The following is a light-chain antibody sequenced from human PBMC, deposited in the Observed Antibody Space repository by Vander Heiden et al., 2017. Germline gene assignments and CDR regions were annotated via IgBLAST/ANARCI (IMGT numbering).Light chain of an antibody. J-gene: IGKJ3*01. CDR3: QQYYGTPFT. V-gene: IGKV4-1*01. CDR2: WSS. CDR1: QSGLDGSNNKNC. Sequence: DTLSTQSPYSLAVSLGEKATINCKSSQSGLDGSNNKNCLAWYQQKPGQPPKVLIYWSSTRESGVPDRFSGSGSGTDFTLTISSLRAEDAAVYYCQQYYGTPFTFGHGTKVDIK.